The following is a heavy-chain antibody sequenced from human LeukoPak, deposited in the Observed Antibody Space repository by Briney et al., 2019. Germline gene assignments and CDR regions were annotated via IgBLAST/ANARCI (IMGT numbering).Heavy chain of an antibody. Sequence: SETLSLTCAVYIDSFSNYHWNWIRQTPAKGMEWIGEVNESGGTNISPSLRSRVTISVDTSKNQFSLKLSYVTAADTAVYYCARRRVVRGASFNPPRQANWFDPWGQGTLVTVSS. CDR3: ARRRVVRGASFNPPRQANWFDP. CDR1: IDSFSNYH. V-gene: IGHV4-34*01. CDR2: VNESGGT. J-gene: IGHJ5*02. D-gene: IGHD3-10*01.